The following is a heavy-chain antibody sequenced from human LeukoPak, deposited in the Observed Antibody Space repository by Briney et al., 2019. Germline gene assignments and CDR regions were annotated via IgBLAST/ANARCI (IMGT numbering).Heavy chain of an antibody. CDR1: GGSFSGYY. CDR3: ARTKTRRLDY. CDR2: INHSGST. V-gene: IGHV4-34*01. J-gene: IGHJ4*02. Sequence: SETLSLTCAVYGGSFSGYYWSWIRQPPGKGLEWIGEINHSGSTNYNPSLKSRVTISVDTPKNQFSLKLSSVTAADTAVYYCARTKTRRLDYWGQGTPVTVSS.